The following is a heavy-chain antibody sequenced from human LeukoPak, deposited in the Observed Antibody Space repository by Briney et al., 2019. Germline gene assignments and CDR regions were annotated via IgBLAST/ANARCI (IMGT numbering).Heavy chain of an antibody. D-gene: IGHD6-13*01. CDR3: ASLSIAVDY. V-gene: IGHV3-74*01. Sequence: GGSLRLSCAVSGFTFSSYWMNWVRQVPGKGLVWVSRIKGDGSTTSYADSVKGRFTISRDNAKNTLYLQMNSLRVEDTAVYYCASLSIAVDYWGQGTLVTVSS. CDR1: GFTFSSYW. J-gene: IGHJ4*02. CDR2: IKGDGSTT.